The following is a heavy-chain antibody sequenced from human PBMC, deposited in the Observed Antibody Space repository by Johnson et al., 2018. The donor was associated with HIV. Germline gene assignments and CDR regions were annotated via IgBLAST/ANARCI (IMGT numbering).Heavy chain of an antibody. D-gene: IGHD6-19*01. CDR1: GFSFRSYW. J-gene: IGHJ3*02. V-gene: IGHV3-7*01. CDR2: IKEDGSEK. CDR3: AKDAGIAVAEGAFDI. Sequence: VQLVESGGGLVQPGGSLRLSCAASGFSFRSYWMTWVRQAPGKGLEWVANIKEDGSEKYYVDSVKGRFTISRDNSKNTLYLQMSSLSTEDTAVYYCAKDAGIAVAEGAFDIWGQGTMVTVSS.